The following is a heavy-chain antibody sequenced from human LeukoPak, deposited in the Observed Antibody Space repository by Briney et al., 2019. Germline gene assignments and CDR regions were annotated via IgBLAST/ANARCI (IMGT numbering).Heavy chain of an antibody. D-gene: IGHD1-1*01. J-gene: IGHJ6*03. CDR2: ISYDGSNK. CDR1: GFTFSSYA. Sequence: GRSLRLSCAASGFTFSSYAMHWVRQAPGKGLEWVAVISYDGSNKYYADSVKGRFTISRDNSKNTLYLQMNSLRAEDTAVYYCARSGTSPRYYYMDVWGKGTTVTVSS. V-gene: IGHV3-30-3*01. CDR3: ARSGTSPRYYYMDV.